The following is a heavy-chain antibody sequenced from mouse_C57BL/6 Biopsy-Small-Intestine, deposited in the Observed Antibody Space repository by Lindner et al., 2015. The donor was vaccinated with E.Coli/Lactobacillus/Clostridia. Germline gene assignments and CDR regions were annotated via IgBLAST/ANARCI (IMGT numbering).Heavy chain of an antibody. J-gene: IGHJ4*01. D-gene: IGHD2-14*01. CDR2: IDPANRKT. CDR3: SRSVYRYDTGGFYAMDY. CDR1: GFNIKDDY. Sequence: VQLQESGADLVRPGASVKLSCTASGFNIKDDYIHWVKQRPEQGLEWIGRIDPANRKTKYAPKFQDRATITADTSSNTAYLQFSSLTSEDTAVYYCSRSVYRYDTGGFYAMDYWGQGTSVTVSS. V-gene: IGHV14-3*01.